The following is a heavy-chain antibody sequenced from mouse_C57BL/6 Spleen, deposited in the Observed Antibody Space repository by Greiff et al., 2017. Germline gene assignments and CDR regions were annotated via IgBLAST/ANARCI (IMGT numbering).Heavy chain of an antibody. V-gene: IGHV1-76*01. CDR1: GYTFTDYY. D-gene: IGHD2-4*01. CDR3: ARYYDYDGYFDV. Sequence: QVQLKQSGAELVRPGASVKLSCKASGYTFTDYYINWVKQRPGQGLEWIARIYPGSGNTYYNEKFKGKATLTAEKSSSTAYMQLSSLTSEDSAVYFCARYYDYDGYFDVWGTGTTVTVSS. J-gene: IGHJ1*03. CDR2: IYPGSGNT.